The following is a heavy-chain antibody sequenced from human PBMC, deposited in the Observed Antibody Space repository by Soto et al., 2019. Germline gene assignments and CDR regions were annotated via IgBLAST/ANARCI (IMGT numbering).Heavy chain of an antibody. CDR3: ARHKYYYDSSGDFDY. J-gene: IGHJ4*02. V-gene: IGHV5-10-1*01. CDR1: GYSFTSYW. Sequence: EVQLVQSGAEVKKPGECLRISCKGSGYSFTSYWISWVRQMPGKGLEWMGRIDPSDSYTNYSPSFQGHVTISADKSISTAYLQWSSLKASDTAMYYCARHKYYYDSSGDFDYWGQGTLVTVSS. CDR2: IDPSDSYT. D-gene: IGHD3-22*01.